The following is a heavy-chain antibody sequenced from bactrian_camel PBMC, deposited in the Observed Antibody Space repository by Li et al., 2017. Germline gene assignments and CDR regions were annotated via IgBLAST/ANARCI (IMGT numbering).Heavy chain of an antibody. Sequence: SGGGSVQAGESLILSCDLSKYFSGRFKACMGWVRQAPGKGREAVATIFTGGPSTYYAASVKGRFTISRDNAKNTLYLQMNSLASEDTAMYYCAYASFTISPRAQLVSHWYSYWGQGTQVTVS. D-gene: IGHD6*01. J-gene: IGHJ4*01. CDR2: IFTGGPST. CDR1: KYFSGRFKAC. CDR3: AYASFTISPRAQLVSHWYSY. V-gene: IGHV3S1*01.